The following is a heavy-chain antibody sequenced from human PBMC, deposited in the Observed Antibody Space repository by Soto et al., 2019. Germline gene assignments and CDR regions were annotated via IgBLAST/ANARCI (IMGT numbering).Heavy chain of an antibody. CDR1: GYTFPSYG. CDR2: ISAYNGNT. J-gene: IGHJ6*02. Sequence: ASVKVSCKASGYTFPSYGISWVRQAPGQGLEWMGWISAYNGNTNYAQKLQGRVTMTTDTSTSTAYMELRSLRSDDTAVYYCATCEGGSCKCCYYFYGMDVYRQGTTFPVSS. D-gene: IGHD2-15*01. CDR3: ATCEGGSCKCCYYFYGMDV. V-gene: IGHV1-18*01.